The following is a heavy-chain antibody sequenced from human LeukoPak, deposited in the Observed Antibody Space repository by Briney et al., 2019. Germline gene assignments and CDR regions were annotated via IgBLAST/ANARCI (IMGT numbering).Heavy chain of an antibody. J-gene: IGHJ4*02. V-gene: IGHV4-59*01. CDR1: GGSISSYY. CDR3: ARVQWAYYDFWSGYYGNFGFDY. Sequence: PSETLSLTCTVSGGSISSYYWSWIRQPPGKGLEWIGYIYYSGSTNYNPSLKSRVTISVDTSKNQFSLKLSSVTAADTAVYYCARVQWAYYDFWSGYYGNFGFDYWGQGTLVTVSS. D-gene: IGHD3-3*01. CDR2: IYYSGST.